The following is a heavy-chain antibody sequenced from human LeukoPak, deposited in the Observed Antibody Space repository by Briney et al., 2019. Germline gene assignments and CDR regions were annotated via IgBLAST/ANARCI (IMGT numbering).Heavy chain of an antibody. V-gene: IGHV4-61*02. D-gene: IGHD3-10*01. J-gene: IGHJ4*02. CDR2: IYTSGST. Sequence: KASQTLSLTCTVSGGSISSGSYHWSWIRQPAGKGLEWIGRIYTSGSTNYNPSLKSRVTISVDTSKNQFSLKLSSVTAADTAVYYCARDLHYYGSGTLGYWGQGTLVTVSS. CDR1: GGSISSGSYH. CDR3: ARDLHYYGSGTLGY.